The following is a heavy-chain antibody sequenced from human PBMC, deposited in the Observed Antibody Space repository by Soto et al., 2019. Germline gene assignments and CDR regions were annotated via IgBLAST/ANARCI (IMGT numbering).Heavy chain of an antibody. D-gene: IGHD3-22*01. CDR3: ARGLHYDSISLDDY. Sequence: QVQLVQSGAEVKKPGSSVKVSCKASGGTFSSYIINWVRQAPGQGLEWMGRIIPILGIAKYAQKFQGRVTITAYKSPSTAYMELSSLRSEDTAVYYCARGLHYDSISLDDYWGQGTLVTVSS. CDR2: IIPILGIA. CDR1: GGTFSSYI. V-gene: IGHV1-69*02. J-gene: IGHJ4*02.